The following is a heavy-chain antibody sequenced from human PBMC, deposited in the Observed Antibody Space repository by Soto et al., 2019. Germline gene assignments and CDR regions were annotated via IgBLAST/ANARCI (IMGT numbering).Heavy chain of an antibody. CDR1: GASISSGGYS. CDR3: VRGLGL. Sequence: QLQLQESGSGLVKPSQTLSLTCAVSGASISSGGYSWSWIRQPPGKGLEWIGHIYPSGSTYYTPSLKCRVTISIAMSKNQFSLKVNSVTASDTAVYYCVRGLGLWGQGTLVTVSS. V-gene: IGHV4-30-2*01. CDR2: IYPSGST. J-gene: IGHJ5*02.